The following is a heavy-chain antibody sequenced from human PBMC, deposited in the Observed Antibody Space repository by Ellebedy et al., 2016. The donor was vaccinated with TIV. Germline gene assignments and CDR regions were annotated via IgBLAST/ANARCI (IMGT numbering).Heavy chain of an antibody. D-gene: IGHD2-21*01. CDR1: GFTFSEYA. V-gene: IGHV3-64*02. CDR2: ISTNGDRT. CDR3: AKCGSHGIFYDYYMDV. J-gene: IGHJ6*03. Sequence: GESLKISXAASGFTFSEYAIHWVRQAPGKGLEYVASISTNGDRTNYADSVKGRFTISRDNSKNTVYLQMGSLRAEDTAIYYCAKCGSHGIFYDYYMDVWGKGTTVTVSS.